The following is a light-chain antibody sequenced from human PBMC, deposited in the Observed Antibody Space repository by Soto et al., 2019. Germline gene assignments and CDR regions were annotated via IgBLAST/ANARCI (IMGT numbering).Light chain of an antibody. CDR2: DVT. Sequence: QSVLTQPPSASGSPGQSVTISCTGTISDVGSFNHVSWYQHHPGKAPKLMIYDVTLRPSGVPDRFSGYKSGNTASLTVASSQAEDEAEYYCSAYGGSNILVFGTGTKVTVL. V-gene: IGLV2-8*01. J-gene: IGLJ1*01. CDR1: ISDVGSFNH. CDR3: SAYGGSNILV.